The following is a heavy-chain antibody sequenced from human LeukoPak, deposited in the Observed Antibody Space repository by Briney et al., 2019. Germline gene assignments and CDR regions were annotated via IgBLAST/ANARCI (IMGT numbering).Heavy chain of an antibody. CDR3: ARSPGTQNFYYYYMDV. CDR1: GDSISSYY. CDR2: IYYSGST. J-gene: IGHJ6*03. V-gene: IGHV4-59*06. Sequence: SETLSLTCTVSGDSISSYYWSWIRQHPGKGLEWIGYIYYSGSTYYNPSLKSRVTISVDTSKNQFSLKLSSVTAADTAVYYCARSPGTQNFYYYYMDVWGKGTTVTVSS.